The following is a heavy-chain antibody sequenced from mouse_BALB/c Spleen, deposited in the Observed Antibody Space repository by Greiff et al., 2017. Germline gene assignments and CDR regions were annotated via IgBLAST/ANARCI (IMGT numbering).Heavy chain of an antibody. V-gene: IGHV5-6*01. D-gene: IGHD1-1*01. Sequence: EVHLVESGGDLVKPGGSLKLSCAASGFTFSSYGMSWVRQTPDKRLEWVATISSGGSYTYYPDSVKGRFTISRDNAKNTLYLQMSSLKSEDTAMYYCARLFYYYGSSYDAMDYWGQGTSVTVSS. CDR3: ARLFYYYGSSYDAMDY. J-gene: IGHJ4*01. CDR1: GFTFSSYG. CDR2: ISSGGSYT.